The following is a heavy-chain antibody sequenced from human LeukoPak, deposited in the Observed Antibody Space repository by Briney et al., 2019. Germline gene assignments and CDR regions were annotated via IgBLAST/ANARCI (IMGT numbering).Heavy chain of an antibody. CDR1: GYTFTSYY. J-gene: IGHJ5*02. V-gene: IGHV1-46*03. CDR2: INPSGGST. CDR3: ARNRPITGTTRAREWFDP. D-gene: IGHD1-20*01. Sequence: GASVKVSCKASGYTFTSYYMHWVRQAPGQGLEWMGIINPSGGSTSYAQKFQGRVTMTRDMSTSTVYMELSSLRSDDTAVYYCARNRPITGTTRAREWFDPWGQGTLVTVSS.